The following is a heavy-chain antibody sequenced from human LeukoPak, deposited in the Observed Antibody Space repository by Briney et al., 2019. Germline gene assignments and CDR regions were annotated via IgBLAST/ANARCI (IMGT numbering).Heavy chain of an antibody. CDR1: GTSIRSYY. CDR3: ARDLMGAGLSGDAFDI. D-gene: IGHD1-26*01. Sequence: PSETLSLTCAVSGTSIRSYYWSWIRQPAGKGLEWIGRIYSSGSTDYNPSLKSRVTMSADTSKNYFSLRLSSMTAADTATYYCARDLMGAGLSGDAFDIWGQGTMVTVSS. CDR2: IYSSGST. V-gene: IGHV4-4*07. J-gene: IGHJ3*02.